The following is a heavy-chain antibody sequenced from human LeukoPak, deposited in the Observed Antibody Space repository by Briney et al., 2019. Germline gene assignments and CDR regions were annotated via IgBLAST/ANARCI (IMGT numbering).Heavy chain of an antibody. CDR3: ARGIVGATGAFDY. V-gene: IGHV1-46*01. J-gene: IGHJ4*02. CDR2: INPSGGST. CDR1: GYTFTSYH. Sequence: ASVKVSCKASGYTFTSYHIHWVRQAPGQGLEWMALINPSGGSTSYAQKFQGRVTMTRDMSMTTVYMELSSLRSEDTAIYYCARGIVGATGAFDYWGQGTLVTVSS. D-gene: IGHD1-26*01.